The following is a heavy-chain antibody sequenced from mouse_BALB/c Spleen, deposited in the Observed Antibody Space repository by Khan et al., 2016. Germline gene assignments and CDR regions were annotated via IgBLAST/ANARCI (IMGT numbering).Heavy chain of an antibody. CDR2: IDPANGNT. CDR1: GFNIKDTY. J-gene: IGHJ3*01. CDR3: ARGIYYSFPS. D-gene: IGHD2-1*01. V-gene: IGHV14-3*02. Sequence: VQLKQSGPELVKPGASVKLSCTASGFNIKDTYVYWLNQRPEQGLEWIGRIDPANGNTKYDPKFQDKATITAVTSSKTAYLQLSSLTSEDTAVYYCARGIYYSFPSWGQGTLVPVSA.